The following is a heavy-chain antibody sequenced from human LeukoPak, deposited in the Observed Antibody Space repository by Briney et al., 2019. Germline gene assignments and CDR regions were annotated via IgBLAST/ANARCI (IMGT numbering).Heavy chain of an antibody. CDR2: IYYSGST. D-gene: IGHD7-27*01. CDR1: GGSISSGDYY. V-gene: IGHV4-30-4*08. J-gene: IGHJ4*02. CDR3: ARDSRTPRTGDYYFDY. Sequence: SQTLSLTCTVSGGSISSGDYYWSWIRQPPGKGLEWIGYIYYSGSTYYNPPLKSRVTISVDTSKNQFSLKLSSVTAADTAVYYCARDSRTPRTGDYYFDYWGQGTLVTVSS.